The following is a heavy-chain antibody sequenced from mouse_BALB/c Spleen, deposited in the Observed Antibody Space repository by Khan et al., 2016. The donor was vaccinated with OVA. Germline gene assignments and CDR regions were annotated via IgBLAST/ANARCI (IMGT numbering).Heavy chain of an antibody. V-gene: IGHV1S132*01. D-gene: IGHD2-1*01. Sequence: QVQLQQSGAELVKPGASVKLSCKTSGYTFTSYWIQWVKQRPGQGLGWIGQIFPVTGNTYYNENFKGKATLTVDTSSNTAYMQFSSLTSEDSAVDFCGRSYFGNYEFAYWGQGTLVTVSP. CDR1: GYTFTSYW. CDR3: GRSYFGNYEFAY. J-gene: IGHJ3*01. CDR2: IFPVTGNT.